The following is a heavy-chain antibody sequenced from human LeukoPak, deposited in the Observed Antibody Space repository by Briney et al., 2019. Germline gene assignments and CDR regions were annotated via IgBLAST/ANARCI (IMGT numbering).Heavy chain of an antibody. CDR3: ARPDRQQCSWSYFDY. D-gene: IGHD6-13*01. CDR2: ISSSGSTI. CDR1: GFTFSDYY. V-gene: IGHV3-11*01. Sequence: GGSLTLSCAASGFTFSDYYMSWIRQAPGKGLEWVSYISSSGSTIYYADSVKGRFTISRDNAKNSLYLQMNSLRAEDTAVYYCARPDRQQCSWSYFDYWGQGTLVTVSS. J-gene: IGHJ4*02.